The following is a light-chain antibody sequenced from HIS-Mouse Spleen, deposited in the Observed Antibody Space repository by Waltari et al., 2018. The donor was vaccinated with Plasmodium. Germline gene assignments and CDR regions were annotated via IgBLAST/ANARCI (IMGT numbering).Light chain of an antibody. Sequence: QSALTQPASVSGSPGQSITISCTGTSSDFGSYNLVSWYQQHPGKAPKLMIYEGSKRPSGVSNRFSGSKSGNPASLTISGLQAEDEADYYCCSYAGSSTLVFGGGTKLTVL. V-gene: IGLV2-23*01. CDR2: EGS. CDR1: SSDFGSYNL. CDR3: CSYAGSSTLV. J-gene: IGLJ3*02.